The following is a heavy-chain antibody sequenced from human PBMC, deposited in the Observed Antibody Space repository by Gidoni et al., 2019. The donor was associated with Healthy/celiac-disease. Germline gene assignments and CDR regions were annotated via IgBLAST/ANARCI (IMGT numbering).Heavy chain of an antibody. Sequence: EVQLLESGGGLVQPGGSLRLSCAASGFTFSSYAMSWVRQAPGKWLEWISAISGSGGSTYYADSVKGRFTISRDNSKNTLYLQMNSLRAEDTAVYYCAKVDMIVGEFDYWGQGTLVTVSS. CDR3: AKVDMIVGEFDY. J-gene: IGHJ4*02. CDR1: GFTFSSYA. V-gene: IGHV3-23*01. D-gene: IGHD3-22*01. CDR2: ISGSGGST.